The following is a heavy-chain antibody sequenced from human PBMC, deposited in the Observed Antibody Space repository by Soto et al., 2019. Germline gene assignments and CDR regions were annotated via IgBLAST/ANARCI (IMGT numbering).Heavy chain of an antibody. Sequence: QVQLVESGGGVVQPGRSLRLSCAASGFTFSSYGMHWVRQAPGKGLEWVAVISYDGSNKYYADSVKGRFTISRDNSKNTLYLQMNSLRAEETAGYYCARSPYSVSYLAYFDYWGQGTLVTVSS. CDR1: GFTFSSYG. D-gene: IGHD1-26*01. CDR2: ISYDGSNK. CDR3: ARSPYSVSYLAYFDY. J-gene: IGHJ4*02. V-gene: IGHV3-30*03.